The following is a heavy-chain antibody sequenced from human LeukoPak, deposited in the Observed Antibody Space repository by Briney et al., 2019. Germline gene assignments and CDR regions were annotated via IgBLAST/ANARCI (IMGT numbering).Heavy chain of an antibody. CDR1: GYTFTTYG. Sequence: ASVNVSCKSSGYTFTTYGISWVRQAPGQGLEWMGWISPYSGSAFYAQKLQGRVTMTTVTSTSTAYMELRSLRSDDTAVYYCARFFTADNVVDYWGQGTLVTVSS. D-gene: IGHD1-1*01. CDR3: ARFFTADNVVDY. J-gene: IGHJ4*02. CDR2: ISPYSGSA. V-gene: IGHV1-18*01.